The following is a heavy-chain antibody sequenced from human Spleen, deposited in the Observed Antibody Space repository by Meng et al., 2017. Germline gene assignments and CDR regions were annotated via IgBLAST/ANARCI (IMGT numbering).Heavy chain of an antibody. J-gene: IGHJ4*02. Sequence: QGQLQRLGEGLLKPSETLSLTFVVSGGSFSDYYWSWIRQPPGKGLEWIGEINHSGSTNYNPSLESRATISVDTSQNNLSLKLSSVTAADSAVYYCARGPTTMAHDFDYWGQGTLVTVSS. CDR3: ARGPTTMAHDFDY. CDR1: GGSFSDYY. CDR2: INHSGST. V-gene: IGHV4-34*01. D-gene: IGHD4-11*01.